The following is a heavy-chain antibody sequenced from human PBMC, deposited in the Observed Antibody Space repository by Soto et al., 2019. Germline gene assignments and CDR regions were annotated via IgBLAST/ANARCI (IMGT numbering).Heavy chain of an antibody. J-gene: IGHJ5*02. CDR2: INPSGAST. D-gene: IGHD1-1*01. CDR1: GNTIDGCY. Sequence: QVQLVQFGAEVRKPGASVKLSCKASGNTIDGCYMNWVRQAPGQGLEWMGIINPSGASTRYPQKFKGRVTMTKDTSTNTVYMELRGLRSDDTAVYYCARGLTTVERVWFDTWGQGTLVTVSS. V-gene: IGHV1-46*02. CDR3: ARGLTTVERVWFDT.